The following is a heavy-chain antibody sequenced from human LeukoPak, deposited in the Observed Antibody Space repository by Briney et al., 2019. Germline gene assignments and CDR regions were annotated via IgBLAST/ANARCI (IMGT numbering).Heavy chain of an antibody. CDR1: GFTFSSYE. Sequence: LPGGSLRLSCAASGFTFSSYEMNWVRQAPGKGLEWVSYISSSGSTIYYADSVKGRFTISRDNAKNSLYLQMNSLRSEDTAIYYCAGTYYDILTGPFDFWGQGTLVTVST. CDR2: ISSSGSTI. D-gene: IGHD3-9*01. V-gene: IGHV3-48*03. CDR3: AGTYYDILTGPFDF. J-gene: IGHJ4*02.